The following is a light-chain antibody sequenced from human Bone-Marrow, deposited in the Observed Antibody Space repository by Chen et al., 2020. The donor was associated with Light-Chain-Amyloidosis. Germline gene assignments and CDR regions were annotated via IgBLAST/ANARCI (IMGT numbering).Light chain of an antibody. CDR1: SSDVGGYNY. CDR2: DVG. V-gene: IGLV2-11*01. J-gene: IGLJ1*01. Sequence: QSALTQPRSVSGSPGQSVTISCTGTSSDVGGYNYVSWYQQHPGKAPKVMIYDVGKRPSGVPDRLSGAKYGTTASLTISGLQAQDVADYDRSSYAGHYTFSYVFGPGTKVTVL. CDR3: SSYAGHYTFSYV.